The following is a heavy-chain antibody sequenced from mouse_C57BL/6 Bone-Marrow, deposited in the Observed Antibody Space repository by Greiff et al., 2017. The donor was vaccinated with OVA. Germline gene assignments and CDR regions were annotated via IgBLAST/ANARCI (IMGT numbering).Heavy chain of an antibody. CDR2: IHPNSGST. CDR3: ARCYYSGSSLYAMDY. V-gene: IGHV1-64*01. Sequence: QVQLQQPGAELVKPGASVKLSCKASGYTFTSYWMHWVKQRPGQGLEWIGMIHPNSGSTNYNEKFKSKATLTVDKSSSTAYMQLSSLTSEDSAVYYCARCYYSGSSLYAMDYGGQGTSAPVPS. D-gene: IGHD1-1*01. J-gene: IGHJ4*01. CDR1: GYTFTSYW.